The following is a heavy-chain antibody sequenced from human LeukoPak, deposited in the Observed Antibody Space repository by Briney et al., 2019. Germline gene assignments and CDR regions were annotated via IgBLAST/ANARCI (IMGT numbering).Heavy chain of an antibody. CDR3: ARDTPYDSSGYDY. J-gene: IGHJ4*02. V-gene: IGHV3-74*03. Sequence: GGSLRLSCAASGFTFSRHWMHWVRQAPGKGLVWVSRINGDGSNTTYADSVKGRFTISRDNAKNTLYLQMNSLRAEDTAVYYCARDTPYDSSGYDYWGQGTLVTVSS. D-gene: IGHD3-22*01. CDR2: INGDGSNT. CDR1: GFTFSRHW.